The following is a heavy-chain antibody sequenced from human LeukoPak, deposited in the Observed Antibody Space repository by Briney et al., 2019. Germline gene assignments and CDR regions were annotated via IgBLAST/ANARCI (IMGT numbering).Heavy chain of an antibody. CDR3: AKDSLTRDFDH. CDR2: INVSGDKT. V-gene: IGHV3-23*01. J-gene: IGHJ4*02. Sequence: PGGSLRLSCVASGFTFTNYAMSWVRQTPGEGLEWVSVINVSGDKTYYADSVKGRFTISRDNSKKTLFLQLDSLRAEDTAIYYCAKDSLTRDFDHWGQGTLVTVSS. CDR1: GFTFTNYA.